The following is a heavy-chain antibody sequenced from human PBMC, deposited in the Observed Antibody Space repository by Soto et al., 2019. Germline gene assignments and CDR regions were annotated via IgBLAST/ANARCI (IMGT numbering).Heavy chain of an antibody. CDR1: GGSISSSSYY. J-gene: IGHJ6*03. CDR3: ARRDREIVVVPAASYYYYYMDV. V-gene: IGHV4-39*01. CDR2: IYYSGST. Sequence: SETLSLTCTVSGGSISSSSYYWGWIRQPPGKGLEWIGSIYYSGSTYYNPSLKSRVTISVDTSKNQFSLKLSSVTAADTAVYYCARRDREIVVVPAASYYYYYMDVWGKGTTVTVSS. D-gene: IGHD2-2*01.